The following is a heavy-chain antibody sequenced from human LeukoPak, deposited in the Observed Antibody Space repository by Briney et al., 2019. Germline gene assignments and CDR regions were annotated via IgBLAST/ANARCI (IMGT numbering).Heavy chain of an antibody. CDR1: GYFISSGYY. D-gene: IGHD6-13*01. J-gene: IGHJ4*02. CDR3: ARRLSSSWYDDYFDY. V-gene: IGHV4-38-2*01. CDR2: IYHSGST. Sequence: SETLSLTCAVSGYFISSGYYWGWIRQPPGKGLEWIGSIYHSGSTYYNPSLKSRVTISVDTSKNQFSLKLSSVTAADTAVYYCARRLSSSWYDDYFDYWGQGTLVTVSS.